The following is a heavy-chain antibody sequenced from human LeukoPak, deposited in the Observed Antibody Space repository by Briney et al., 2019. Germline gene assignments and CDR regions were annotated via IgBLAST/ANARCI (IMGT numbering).Heavy chain of an antibody. CDR1: GFTFSSYW. J-gene: IGHJ6*02. V-gene: IGHV3-74*01. Sequence: GALRLSCAASGFTFSSYWMHWVRQAPGKGLVWVSRINSDGSSTSYADSVRGRFTISRDNAKNTLYLQMNSLRAEDTAVYYCARVGGIYSGYDNGNYYGMDVWGQGTTVTVSS. D-gene: IGHD5-12*01. CDR3: ARVGGIYSGYDNGNYYGMDV. CDR2: INSDGSST.